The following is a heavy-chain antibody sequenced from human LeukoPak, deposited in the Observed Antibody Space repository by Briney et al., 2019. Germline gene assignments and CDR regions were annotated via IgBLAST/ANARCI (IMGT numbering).Heavy chain of an antibody. D-gene: IGHD5-18*01. Sequence: GGSLRLSCAASGFTFSSYSMNWVRQAPGKGLEWVSSISSSSSYIYYADSVKGQFTISRDNAKNSLYLQMNSLRAEDTAVYYCARDFSIGYSYGRFDYWGQGTLVTVSS. CDR3: ARDFSIGYSYGRFDY. CDR2: ISSSSSYI. J-gene: IGHJ4*02. CDR1: GFTFSSYS. V-gene: IGHV3-21*01.